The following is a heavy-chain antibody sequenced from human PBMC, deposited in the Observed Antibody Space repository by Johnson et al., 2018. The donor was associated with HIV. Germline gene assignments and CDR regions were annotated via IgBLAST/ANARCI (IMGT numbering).Heavy chain of an antibody. CDR2: IKQDGSEK. D-gene: IGHD6-6*01. V-gene: IGHV3-7*01. CDR1: GFTFSSYW. J-gene: IGHJ3*01. Sequence: VQLVESGGGLVQPGGSLRLSCAASGFTFSSYWMSWVRQAPGKWLEWVANIKQDGSEKYYADSVRGRFTISRDNSWNTVSLQMIILRPKDTAMYYCASGVTARAPLLSWGQGTMVTVSS. CDR3: ASGVTARAPLLS.